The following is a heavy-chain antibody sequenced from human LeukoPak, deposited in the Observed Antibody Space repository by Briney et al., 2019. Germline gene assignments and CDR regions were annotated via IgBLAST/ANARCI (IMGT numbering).Heavy chain of an antibody. V-gene: IGHV1-24*01. Sequence: ASVKVSCKVSGYTLTELSMHWVRQAPGKGLEWMGGFDPEDGETIYAQKFQGRVTMTEDTSTDTAYMELSSLRSEDTAVYYRATARRGMIVEGHFDYWGQGTLVTVSS. D-gene: IGHD3-22*01. CDR3: ATARRGMIVEGHFDY. J-gene: IGHJ4*02. CDR1: GYTLTELS. CDR2: FDPEDGET.